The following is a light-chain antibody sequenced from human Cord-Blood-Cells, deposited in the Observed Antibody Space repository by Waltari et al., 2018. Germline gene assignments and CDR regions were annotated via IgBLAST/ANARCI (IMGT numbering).Light chain of an antibody. V-gene: IGKV3-11*01. CDR1: QSVSSY. J-gene: IGKJ4*01. CDR2: DAS. Sequence: ETVLTQSPATLSLSPGERATLSCRASQSVSSYLAWYQQKPGQAPRLLIYDASNRATGIPARFSGSGSGTDFTLTISILEPEDFAVYYCQQRSNWPLTFGGGTKVEIK. CDR3: QQRSNWPLT.